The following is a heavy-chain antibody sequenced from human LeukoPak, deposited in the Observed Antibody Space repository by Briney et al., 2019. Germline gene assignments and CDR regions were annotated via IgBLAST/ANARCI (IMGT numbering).Heavy chain of an antibody. V-gene: IGHV3-30*04. J-gene: IGHJ4*02. CDR2: ISYDGSNK. Sequence: GGSLRLTCAASGFTFSSYAMHWVRQAPGKGLEWVAVISYDGSNKYYADSVKGRFTISRDNSKNTLYLQMNSLRAEDTAVYYCARDPITMIPQPAYYFDYWGQGTLVTVSS. D-gene: IGHD3-22*01. CDR1: GFTFSSYA. CDR3: ARDPITMIPQPAYYFDY.